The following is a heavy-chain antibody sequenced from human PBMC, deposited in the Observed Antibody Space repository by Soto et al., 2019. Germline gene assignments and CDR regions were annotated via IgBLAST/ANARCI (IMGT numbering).Heavy chain of an antibody. CDR1: GGSISSGGYY. CDR3: ARDDGRDGYNFFDY. Sequence: SETLSLTCTVSGGSISSGGYYWSWIRQHPGKGLEWIGYIYYSGSTYYNPSLKSRVTISVDTSKNQFSLKLSSVTAADTAVYYCARDDGRDGYNFFDYWGQGTLVTVSS. CDR2: IYYSGST. J-gene: IGHJ4*02. D-gene: IGHD5-12*01. V-gene: IGHV4-31*03.